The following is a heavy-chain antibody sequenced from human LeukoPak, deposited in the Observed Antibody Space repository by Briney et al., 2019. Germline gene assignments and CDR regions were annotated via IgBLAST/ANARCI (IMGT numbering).Heavy chain of an antibody. CDR1: GGTLSSYA. V-gene: IGHV1-69*13. J-gene: IGHJ3*02. CDR3: ASKENLWLSQYDDAFDI. D-gene: IGHD2/OR15-2a*01. Sequence: GGSVKVSCKDSGGTLSSYAISGGRQAPGQGVERMGRIITIFGPANYSQKFQSRLTITSNDSTNTAFIQLISLRSDDTAVYYCASKENLWLSQYDDAFDIWGQGTMVTVSS. CDR2: IITIFGPA.